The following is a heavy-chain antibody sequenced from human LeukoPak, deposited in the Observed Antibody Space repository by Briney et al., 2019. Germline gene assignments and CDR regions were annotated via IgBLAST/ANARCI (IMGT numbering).Heavy chain of an antibody. D-gene: IGHD3-10*01. CDR3: AKSRVSSIYGSYDY. J-gene: IGHJ4*02. CDR1: GFTFSSYA. CDR2: ISGSGGTT. Sequence: PGGSLRLSCAASGFTFSSYAMSWVRQAPGKGLEWVSAISGSGGTTSYADSVKGRFTSSRDSSKNTLYLQMNSLRAEDTAIYYCAKSRVSSIYGSYDYWGQGTLVTVSS. V-gene: IGHV3-23*01.